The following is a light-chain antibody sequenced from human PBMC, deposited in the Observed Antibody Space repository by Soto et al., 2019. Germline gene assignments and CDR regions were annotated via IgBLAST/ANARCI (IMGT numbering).Light chain of an antibody. V-gene: IGLV3-1*01. CDR3: QAWDSSTALVV. CDR1: KLGDKY. CDR2: QDS. Sequence: SYELTQPPSVSVSPGQTASITCSGDKLGDKYACWYQQKPGQSPVLVIYQDSKRPSGIPERFSGSNSGNTATLTISGTQAMDEDDYYCQAWDSSTALVVFGGGTKLTVL. J-gene: IGLJ2*01.